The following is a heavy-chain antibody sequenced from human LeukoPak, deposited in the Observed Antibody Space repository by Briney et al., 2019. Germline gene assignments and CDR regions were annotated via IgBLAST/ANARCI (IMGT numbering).Heavy chain of an antibody. Sequence: GASVKVSCKASGYTFTSYDINWVRQATGQGLEWMGWTNPNSGNTGYAQKFQGRVTITRNTSISTAYMELSSLRSEDTAVYYCGRGGAVAGLNYWGQGTLVTVSS. CDR2: TNPNSGNT. CDR3: GRGGAVAGLNY. D-gene: IGHD6-19*01. CDR1: GYTFTSYD. J-gene: IGHJ4*02. V-gene: IGHV1-8*03.